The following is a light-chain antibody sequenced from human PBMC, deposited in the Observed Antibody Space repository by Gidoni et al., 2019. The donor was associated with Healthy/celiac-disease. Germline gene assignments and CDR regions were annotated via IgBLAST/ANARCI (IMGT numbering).Light chain of an antibody. V-gene: IGLV2-14*01. CDR3: SSYTSSSTVV. Sequence: QSALTQPASVSGSPGQSITISCTGTSSDIGGYNYVSWYQQHPGKAPKLMIYEVSNRPSGVSNLFSGSKSGNTASLTISVLQAEDDADYYCSSYTSSSTVVFGGGTKLTVL. J-gene: IGLJ2*01. CDR2: EVS. CDR1: SSDIGGYNY.